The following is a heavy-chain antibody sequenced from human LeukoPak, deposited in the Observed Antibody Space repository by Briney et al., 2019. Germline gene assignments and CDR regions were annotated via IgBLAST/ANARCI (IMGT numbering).Heavy chain of an antibody. CDR1: GFTFSSYA. V-gene: IGHV3-30*02. Sequence: PGGSLRLSCAASGFTFSSYAMSWVRQAPGKGLEWVAFIRYDGSNKYYADSVKGQFTISRDNSKNTLYLQMNSLRAEDTAVYYCAKDFPHYSNSFDYWGQGTLVTVSS. CDR3: AKDFPHYSNSFDY. CDR2: IRYDGSNK. J-gene: IGHJ4*02. D-gene: IGHD4-11*01.